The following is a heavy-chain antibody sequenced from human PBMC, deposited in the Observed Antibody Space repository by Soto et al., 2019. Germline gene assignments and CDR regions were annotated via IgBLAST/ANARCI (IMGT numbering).Heavy chain of an antibody. CDR3: ARDRTEQWPQTVPDY. V-gene: IGHV3-23*01. Sequence: PGGALRLSCAASGFTFSSYSMSWVRQAPGKGLEWVSAISGSGVSTYYADSVKGRFTISRDNSKNTLYLQMNSLRAEDTAVYFCARDRTEQWPQTVPDYWGQGTLVTVSS. CDR2: ISGSGVST. D-gene: IGHD6-19*01. J-gene: IGHJ4*02. CDR1: GFTFSSYS.